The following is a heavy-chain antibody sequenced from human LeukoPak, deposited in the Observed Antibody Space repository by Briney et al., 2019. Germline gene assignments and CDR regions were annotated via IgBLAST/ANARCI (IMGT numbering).Heavy chain of an antibody. CDR1: GGSISSGSYY. CDR3: ARAVVWGVGATEEREAYQGNWFDP. Sequence: KPSETLSLTCTVSGGSISSGSYYWSWIRQPAGKGLEWIGRIYTSGSTNYNPSLKSRVTISVDTSKNQFSLKLSSVTAADTAVYYCARAVVWGVGATEEREAYQGNWFDPWGQGTLVTVSS. D-gene: IGHD1-26*01. CDR2: IYTSGST. J-gene: IGHJ5*02. V-gene: IGHV4-61*02.